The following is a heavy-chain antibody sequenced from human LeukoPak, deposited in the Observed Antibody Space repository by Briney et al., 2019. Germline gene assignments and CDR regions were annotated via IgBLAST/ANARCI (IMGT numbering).Heavy chain of an antibody. D-gene: IGHD5-18*01. CDR1: GYTFNTYG. CDR3: ARDRSLGMAGYNFDS. V-gene: IGHV1-18*01. J-gene: IGHJ4*02. Sequence: ASVKVSCTASGYTFNTYGITWVRQAPGQGLEWMGWISVSNGNTKYAQKFRGRVTLITDTSTSTAYMELRSLRSDDTAMYYCARDRSLGMAGYNFDSWGQGTLITVSS. CDR2: ISVSNGNT.